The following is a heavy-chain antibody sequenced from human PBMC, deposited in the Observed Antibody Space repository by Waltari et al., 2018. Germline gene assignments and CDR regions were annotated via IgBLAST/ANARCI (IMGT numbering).Heavy chain of an antibody. CDR2: IYTSGST. V-gene: IGHV4-4*07. J-gene: IGHJ4*02. Sequence: QVQLQESGPGLVKPSETLSLTCTVSGGSISSYYWSWIRQPAGKGMEWIGRIYTSGSTNYNPSLKSRVTMSVDTSKNQFSLKLSSVTAADTAVYYCARDRRSSSSGSPYRSSNFDYWGQGTLVTVSS. CDR1: GGSISSYY. CDR3: ARDRRSSSSGSPYRSSNFDY. D-gene: IGHD6-6*01.